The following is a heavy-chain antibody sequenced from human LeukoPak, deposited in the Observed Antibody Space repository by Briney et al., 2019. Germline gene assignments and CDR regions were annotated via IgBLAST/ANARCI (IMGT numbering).Heavy chain of an antibody. CDR1: GYTFTSYY. CDR2: INPSGGST. V-gene: IGHV1-46*01. Sequence: ASVKVSCKASGYTFTSYYMHWVRQAPGQGLEWMGIINPSGGSTSYAQKFQGRVTMTRDMSTSTVYMELNSLRSEDTAVYYCARRSGSGGSADYWGQGTLVTVSS. D-gene: IGHD1-26*01. J-gene: IGHJ4*02. CDR3: ARRSGSGGSADY.